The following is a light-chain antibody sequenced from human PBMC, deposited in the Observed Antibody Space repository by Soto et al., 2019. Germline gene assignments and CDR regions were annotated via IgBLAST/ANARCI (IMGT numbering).Light chain of an antibody. J-gene: IGKJ5*01. V-gene: IGKV3-20*01. CDR1: QRLASNY. Sequence: EIELTQSPGTLSLSPGERATLSCRASQRLASNYLAWYQQRPRQAPRLLLYGVSSRATGIPDRFSGSGSGTDFTLAISRVEPEDFAVYFCQQYADSPTTFGQGTRLEIK. CDR2: GVS. CDR3: QQYADSPTT.